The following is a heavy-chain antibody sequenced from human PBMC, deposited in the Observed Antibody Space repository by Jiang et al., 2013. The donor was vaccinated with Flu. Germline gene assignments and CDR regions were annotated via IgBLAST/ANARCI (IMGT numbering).Heavy chain of an antibody. CDR3: ARDGVESYYYDSSGYWYYFDY. J-gene: IGHJ4*02. CDR1: GYTFTSYA. CDR2: IIPIFGTA. D-gene: IGHD3-22*01. Sequence: GAEVKKPGASVKVSCKASGYTFTSYAISWVRQAPGQGLEWMGGIIPIFGTANYAQKFQGRVTITADESTSTAYMELSSLRSEDTAVYYCARDGVESYYYDSSGYWYYFDYWGQGTLVTVSS. V-gene: IGHV1-69*13.